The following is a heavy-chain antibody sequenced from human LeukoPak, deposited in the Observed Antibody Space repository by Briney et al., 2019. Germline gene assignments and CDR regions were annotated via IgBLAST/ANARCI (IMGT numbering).Heavy chain of an antibody. CDR1: GYTFTSYG. J-gene: IGHJ4*02. D-gene: IGHD3-10*01. CDR2: ISAYNGNT. CDR3: ARDEQPHYYGSGGYYKVSYY. V-gene: IGHV1-18*01. Sequence: GASVKVSCKASGYTFTSYGISWVRQAPGQGLEWMGWISAYNGNTNYAQKLQGRVTMTTDTSTSTAYMELRSLRSDDTAVYYCARDEQPHYYGSGGYYKVSYYWGQGTLVTVSS.